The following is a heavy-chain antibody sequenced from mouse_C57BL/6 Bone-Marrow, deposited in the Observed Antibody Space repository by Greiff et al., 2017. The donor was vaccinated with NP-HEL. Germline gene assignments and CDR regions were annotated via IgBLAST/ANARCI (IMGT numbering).Heavy chain of an antibody. CDR3: AADGYFWYFDV. CDR1: GYTFTSYW. V-gene: IGHV1-69*01. CDR2: IDPSDSYT. J-gene: IGHJ1*03. Sequence: QVQLQQPGAELVMPGASVKLSCKASGYTFTSYWMHWVKQRPGQGLEWIGEIDPSDSYTNYNQKFKGKSTLTVDKSSSTAHMQLSSLTSEDSAVYYCAADGYFWYFDVWGTGTTVTVSS. D-gene: IGHD2-3*01.